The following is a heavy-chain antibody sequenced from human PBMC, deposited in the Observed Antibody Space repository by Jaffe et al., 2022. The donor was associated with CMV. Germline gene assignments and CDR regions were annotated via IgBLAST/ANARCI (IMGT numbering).Heavy chain of an antibody. CDR3: ARSHSGYSSGCPDY. V-gene: IGHV3-21*01. CDR2: ISSSSSYI. Sequence: EVQLVESGGGLVKPGGSLRLSCAASGFTFSSYSMNWVRQAPGKGLEWVSSISSSSSYIYYADSVKGRFTISRDNAKNSLYLQMNSLRAEDTAVYYCARSHSGYSSGCPDYWGQGTLVTVSS. CDR1: GFTFSSYS. J-gene: IGHJ4*02. D-gene: IGHD6-19*01.